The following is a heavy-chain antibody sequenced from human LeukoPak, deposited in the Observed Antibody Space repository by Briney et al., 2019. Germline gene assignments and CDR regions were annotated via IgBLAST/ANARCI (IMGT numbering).Heavy chain of an antibody. V-gene: IGHV3-74*01. D-gene: IGHD3-9*01. J-gene: IGHJ3*02. Sequence: GGSLRLSCAASGFTFSTYWVHWVRQAPGKGLVWVSRINSDGSSTICADSVKGRFTIARDNAKNTLYLQMNSLSAEDTAVYYWARGAPARYFGAFDIWGRGTMVTVSS. CDR2: INSDGSST. CDR1: GFTFSTYW. CDR3: ARGAPARYFGAFDI.